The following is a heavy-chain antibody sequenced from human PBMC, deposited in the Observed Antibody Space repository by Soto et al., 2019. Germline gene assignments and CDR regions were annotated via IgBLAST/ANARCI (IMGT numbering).Heavy chain of an antibody. V-gene: IGHV3-23*01. J-gene: IGHJ4*02. Sequence: SLRLSCAASGFTFSSYAMSWVRQAPGKGLEWVSAISGSGGSTYYADSVKGRFTISRDNSKNTLYLQMNSLRAEDTAVYYCAKPISATVRYFDYWGQGTLVTVSS. CDR3: AKPISATVRYFDY. CDR1: GFTFSSYA. CDR2: ISGSGGST.